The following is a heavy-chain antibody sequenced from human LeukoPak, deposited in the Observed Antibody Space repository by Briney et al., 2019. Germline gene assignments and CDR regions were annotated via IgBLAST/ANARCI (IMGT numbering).Heavy chain of an antibody. CDR2: INWNGGST. V-gene: IGHV3-20*04. Sequence: GGSLRLSCAASGFTFDDYGMSWVRQAPGKGLEWVSGINWNGGSTGYADSVKGRFTISRDNAKNSLYLQMNSLRAEDTALYYCARNLRFYYYYGMDVWGQGTTVTVSS. J-gene: IGHJ6*02. CDR1: GFTFDDYG. CDR3: ARNLRFYYYYGMDV.